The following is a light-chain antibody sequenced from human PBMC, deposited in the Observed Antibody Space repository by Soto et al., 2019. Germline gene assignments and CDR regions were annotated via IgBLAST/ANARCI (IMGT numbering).Light chain of an antibody. Sequence: DIQMTQSPSTLSASLGDRVTITFRASQSISRWLVWYQQKPGKAPKLLIYDASSLQSGVPSRFSGSGSGTEFTLTISSLQPDDLATYYCQQYNSYSRKFGQGTKVDIK. J-gene: IGKJ1*01. CDR1: QSISRW. CDR3: QQYNSYSRK. CDR2: DAS. V-gene: IGKV1-5*01.